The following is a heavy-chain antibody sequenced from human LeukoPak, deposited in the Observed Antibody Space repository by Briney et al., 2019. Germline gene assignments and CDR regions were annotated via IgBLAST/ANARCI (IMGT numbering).Heavy chain of an antibody. CDR3: ARDGSGWYLGY. D-gene: IGHD6-19*01. CDR2: IYYSGST. CDR1: GGSISSYY. J-gene: IGHJ4*02. V-gene: IGHV4-59*01. Sequence: PSETLSLTCTVSGGSISSYYWSWIRQPPGKGLEWIGYIYYSGSTNYNPSIKSRVTISVDTSKNQFSLKLSSVTAADTAVYYCARDGSGWYLGYWGQGTLVTVS.